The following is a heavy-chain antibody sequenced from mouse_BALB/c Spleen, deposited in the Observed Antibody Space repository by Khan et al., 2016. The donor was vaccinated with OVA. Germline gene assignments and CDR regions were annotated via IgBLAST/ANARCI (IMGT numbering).Heavy chain of an antibody. CDR3: AGDGYAPWFAY. J-gene: IGHJ3*01. CDR2: IDPEHGDT. V-gene: IGHV14-1*02. D-gene: IGHD2-2*01. CDR1: GFHIKDYY. Sequence: VQLKESGAELVRPGAFVKLSCKASGFHIKDYYMHWVKQRPEQGLVWIGRIDPEHGDTIYDPKFQGKASITSDTSSNTAYLQLSSLTSEDTAVYYCAGDGYAPWFAYWGQGTLVTVSA.